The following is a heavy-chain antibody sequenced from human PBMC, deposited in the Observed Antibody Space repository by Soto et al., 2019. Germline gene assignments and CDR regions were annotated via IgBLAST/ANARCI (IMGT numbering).Heavy chain of an antibody. CDR2: IYYSGNT. CDR3: ARGIGQQLPPLD. V-gene: IGHV4-59*01. Sequence: QVQLQESGPGLVKPSETLSLTCTVSGVSISSYYWSWIRQPPGKGLEWIGYIYYSGNTNYNPSLKSRVTISIDASKSQFSLELSSVTAAASAVYFCARGIGQQLPPLDWGQGTLVTVSS. D-gene: IGHD6-13*01. CDR1: GVSISSYY. J-gene: IGHJ4*02.